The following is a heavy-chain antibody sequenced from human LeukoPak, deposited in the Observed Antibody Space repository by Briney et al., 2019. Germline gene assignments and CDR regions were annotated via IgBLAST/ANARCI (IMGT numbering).Heavy chain of an antibody. CDR1: GGSISSYY. V-gene: IGHV4-59*12. CDR2: IYYSGST. Sequence: SETLSLTCTVSGGSISSYYWSWIRQPPGKGLEWIGYIYYSGSTNYNPSLKSRVTISVDTSKNQFSLKLSSVTAADTAVYYCARIGGGAYYYDSSGYYFDYWGQGTLVTVSS. D-gene: IGHD3-22*01. J-gene: IGHJ4*02. CDR3: ARIGGGAYYYDSSGYYFDY.